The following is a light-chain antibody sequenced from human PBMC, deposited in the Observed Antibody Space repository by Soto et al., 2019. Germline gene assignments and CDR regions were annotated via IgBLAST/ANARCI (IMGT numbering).Light chain of an antibody. Sequence: QSALTQPASVSGSPGQSTTISCTGTSSDVGGYNYVSWYQQHPGKAPKLMIYEVSNRPSGVSNRFSGSKSGNTASLTISGLQAENEADHYCSSYTSSSTRVFGGGTKLTVL. CDR3: SSYTSSSTRV. CDR2: EVS. J-gene: IGLJ3*02. CDR1: SSDVGGYNY. V-gene: IGLV2-14*01.